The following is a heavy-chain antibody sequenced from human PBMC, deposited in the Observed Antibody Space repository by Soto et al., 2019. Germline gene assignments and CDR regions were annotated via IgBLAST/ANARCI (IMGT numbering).Heavy chain of an antibody. D-gene: IGHD1-7*01. J-gene: IGHJ6*02. Sequence: EVQLVESGGGLVQPGRSLRLSCAASGFIFDDYAMHWVRQAPGKGLEWVSGISWNSGSIGYADSVKGRFTISRDNAKNSLYLQMNSLRAEDTALYYCAKDRWNYAGYYYYGMDVWGQGTTVTVSS. CDR1: GFIFDDYA. CDR3: AKDRWNYAGYYYYGMDV. V-gene: IGHV3-9*01. CDR2: ISWNSGSI.